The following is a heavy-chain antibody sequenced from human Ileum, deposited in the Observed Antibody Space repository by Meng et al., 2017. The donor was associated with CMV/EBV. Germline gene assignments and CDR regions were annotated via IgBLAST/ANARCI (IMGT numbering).Heavy chain of an antibody. J-gene: IGHJ4*02. CDR2: ISSSSSYI. Sequence: GGSLRLSCAASGFTFSSYSMNWVRQAPGKGLEWVSSISSSSSYIYYADSVKGRFTISRDNAKNSLYLQMNSLRAEDTAVYYCAREGYCSATACYGLGFDSWGQGTLVTVSS. D-gene: IGHD2-2*01. V-gene: IGHV3-21*01. CDR3: AREGYCSATACYGLGFDS. CDR1: GFTFSSYS.